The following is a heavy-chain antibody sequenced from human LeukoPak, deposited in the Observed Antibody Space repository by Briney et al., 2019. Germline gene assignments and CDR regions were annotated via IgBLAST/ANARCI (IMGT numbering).Heavy chain of an antibody. CDR3: TKRTGVTELHFDH. J-gene: IGHJ4*02. CDR2: INEGGDGA. Sequence: GGSLRLSCAASGFTFGNYIMGWVRQAPGRGLEWVSAINEGGDGADYADCVKGQFTISRDNSKNTVYLEMNSLRAEDTAVYYCTKRTGVTELHFDHWGQGTLVTVSS. D-gene: IGHD1-7*01. CDR1: GFTFGNYI. V-gene: IGHV3-23*01.